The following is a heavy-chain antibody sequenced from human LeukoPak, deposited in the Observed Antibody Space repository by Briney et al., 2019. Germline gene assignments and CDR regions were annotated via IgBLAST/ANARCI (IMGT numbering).Heavy chain of an antibody. Sequence: QTGGSLRLSCAASGFTFSSDEMNWVRQAPGRGLEWVSHITASATTIYYADSVRGRLTISRDNARNSLYLQMNSLRAEDTAIYYCARSGGHYKPFDYWGQGTLVTVSS. CDR1: GFTFSSDE. CDR3: ARSGGHYKPFDY. CDR2: ITASATTI. V-gene: IGHV3-48*03. J-gene: IGHJ4*02. D-gene: IGHD2-21*02.